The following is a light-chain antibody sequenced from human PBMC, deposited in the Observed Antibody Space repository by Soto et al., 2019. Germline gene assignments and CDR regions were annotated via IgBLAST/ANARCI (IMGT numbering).Light chain of an antibody. CDR3: QQYDNLAFT. V-gene: IGKV1-33*01. Sequence: IQMTQSPSTLSASVGDRVTITCRASQSISGWLAWYQQKPGKAPKFLIYDASNLERGVPSRFSGSGSGTDFTFTISSLQPEDIGTYYCQQYDNLAFTFGQGTKVDSK. CDR2: DAS. J-gene: IGKJ2*01. CDR1: QSISGW.